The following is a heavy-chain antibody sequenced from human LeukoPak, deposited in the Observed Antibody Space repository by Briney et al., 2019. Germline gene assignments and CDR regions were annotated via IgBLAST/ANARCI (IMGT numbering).Heavy chain of an antibody. CDR2: ISYDGSNK. Sequence: GRSLRLSCAASGFTFSSYGMHWVRQAPGKGLEWVAVISYDGSNKYYADSVKGRFTISRDNSKNTLYLQMNSLRAEDTAVYYCAKDIKKIGGWWGVHYYYYGMDVWGKGTTVTVFS. CDR1: GFTFSSYG. J-gene: IGHJ6*04. CDR3: AKDIKKIGGWWGVHYYYYGMDV. D-gene: IGHD3-10*01. V-gene: IGHV3-30*18.